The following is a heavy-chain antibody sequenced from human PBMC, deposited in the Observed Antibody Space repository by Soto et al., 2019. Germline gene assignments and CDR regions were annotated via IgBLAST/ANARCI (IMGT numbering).Heavy chain of an antibody. J-gene: IGHJ4*02. CDR3: ARTLRAVAIYYFDY. CDR1: GFTFSDYY. Sequence: PGGSLRLSCAASGFTFSDYYMSWIRQAPGKGLEWVSYISSSSSYTNYADSVKGRFTISRDNAKNSLYLQMNSLRAEDTAVYYCARTLRAVAIYYFDYWGQGTLVTVSS. CDR2: ISSSSSYT. D-gene: IGHD6-19*01. V-gene: IGHV3-11*03.